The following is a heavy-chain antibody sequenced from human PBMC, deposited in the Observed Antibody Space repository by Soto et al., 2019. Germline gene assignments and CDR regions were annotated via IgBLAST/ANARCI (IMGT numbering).Heavy chain of an antibody. CDR2: IKPDESEK. J-gene: IGHJ5*02. Sequence: EVQLVESGGGLVQPGGSLRLSCTASGFTFSDSWMTWVRQAPGKGLEWVARIKPDESEKKYADSVKGRFSISRDNATTSMYLQMDSLSGEDTAVYYCVRGGSTYASWGQGTLVTVSS. CDR1: GFTFSDSW. D-gene: IGHD4-4*01. V-gene: IGHV3-7*01. CDR3: VRGGSTYAS.